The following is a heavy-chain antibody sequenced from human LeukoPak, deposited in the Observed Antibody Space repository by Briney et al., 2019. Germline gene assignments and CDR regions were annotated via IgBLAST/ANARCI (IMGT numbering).Heavy chain of an antibody. J-gene: IGHJ5*02. Sequence: GASVKVSCKASGYTFTSYGISWVRQAPGQGLEWMGWISAYNGNTNYAQKLQGRVTMTTDTSTSTAYMELRSLRSDDTAVYYCARGDLEWVPDPNWFDPWGQGTLVTVSS. D-gene: IGHD3-3*01. CDR3: ARGDLEWVPDPNWFDP. CDR2: ISAYNGNT. V-gene: IGHV1-18*01. CDR1: GYTFTSYG.